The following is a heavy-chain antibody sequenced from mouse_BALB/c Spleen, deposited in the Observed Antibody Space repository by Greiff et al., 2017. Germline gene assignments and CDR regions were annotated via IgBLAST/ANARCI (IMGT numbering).Heavy chain of an antibody. CDR2: IHYSGST. D-gene: IGHD1-1*01. V-gene: IGHV3-1*02. J-gene: IGHJ1*01. CDR1: GYSITSGYS. Sequence: EVLLVESGPDLVKPSPSLSFSCTASGYSITSGYSWHWIRQFPGNKLEWMGYIHYSGSTNYNPSLKSRISITRDTSKNQFYLQLNSVTTEDTATYNCARNYGSPDWYFEVWGAGTTVTVSS. CDR3: ARNYGSPDWYFEV.